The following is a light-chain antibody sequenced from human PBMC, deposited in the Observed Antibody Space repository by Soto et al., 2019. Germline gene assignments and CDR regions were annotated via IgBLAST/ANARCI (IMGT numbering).Light chain of an antibody. Sequence: DIQMTQSPSTLSASVGDRVTITCRASQGISSWLAWYQQKPGKAPKLLIYDASSLESGVPSRFSGSGSDTEFTLTINNLQPDDFATYHCQQYHRYSLNFGGGTKV. CDR2: DAS. V-gene: IGKV1-5*01. CDR3: QQYHRYSLN. CDR1: QGISSW. J-gene: IGKJ4*01.